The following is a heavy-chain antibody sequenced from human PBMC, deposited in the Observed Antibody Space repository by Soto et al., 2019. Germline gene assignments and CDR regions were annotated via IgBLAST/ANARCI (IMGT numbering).Heavy chain of an antibody. D-gene: IGHD3-3*01. CDR1: GYTFTSYD. CDR2: MNPNSGNT. Sequence: ASVKVSCKASGYTFTSYDINWVRRATGQGLEWMGWMNPNSGNTGYAQKFQGRVTMTRNTSISTAYMELSSLRSEDTAVYYCATGYYDFWSGYFSDYYYGMDVWGQGTTVTVSS. J-gene: IGHJ6*02. CDR3: ATGYYDFWSGYFSDYYYGMDV. V-gene: IGHV1-8*01.